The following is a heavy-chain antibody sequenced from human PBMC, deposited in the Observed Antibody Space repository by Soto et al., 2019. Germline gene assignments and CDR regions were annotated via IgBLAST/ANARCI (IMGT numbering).Heavy chain of an antibody. CDR1: GASISSGGYY. J-gene: IGHJ5*02. V-gene: IGHV4-31*03. CDR3: ARGEYTYGPEGNWFGP. D-gene: IGHD5-18*01. Sequence: QVQLQESGPGLVKPSQTLSLTCTLSGASISSGGYYWSWIRQLPGKGLEWIGYIYYTGNTRYNPSLKSRLIISVDTSNNYFSLELSSMTAADTAIYYCARGEYTYGPEGNWFGPWGQGILVTVSS. CDR2: IYYTGNT.